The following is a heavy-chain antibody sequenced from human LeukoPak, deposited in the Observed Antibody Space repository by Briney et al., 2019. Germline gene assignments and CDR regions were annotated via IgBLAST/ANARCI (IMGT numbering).Heavy chain of an antibody. J-gene: IGHJ4*02. D-gene: IGHD3-22*01. CDR1: GYTFTSYG. V-gene: IGHV1-2*02. CDR3: ARGKSGYSP. Sequence: ASVKVSCKASGYTFTSYGISWVRQSPGQGLEWMGLINPNSGAANYTQKFRGRVIMTRDTSISTAYMHLSRLRSDDTAVYYCARGKSGYSPWGQGTPVTVSS. CDR2: INPNSGAA.